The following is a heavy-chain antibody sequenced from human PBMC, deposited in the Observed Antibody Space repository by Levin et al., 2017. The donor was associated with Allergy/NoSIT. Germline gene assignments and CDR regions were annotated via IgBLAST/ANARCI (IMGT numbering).Heavy chain of an antibody. D-gene: IGHD6-13*01. CDR1: GGTFSSYA. J-gene: IGHJ4*02. CDR2: IIPIFGTA. V-gene: IGHV1-69*13. CDR3: ARDFYSSSNSVLPFAPYYFDY. Sequence: GASVKVSCKASGGTFSSYAISWVRQAPGQGLEWMGGIIPIFGTANYAQKFQGRVTITADESTSTAYMELSSLRSEDTAVYYCARDFYSSSNSVLPFAPYYFDYWGQGTLVTVSS.